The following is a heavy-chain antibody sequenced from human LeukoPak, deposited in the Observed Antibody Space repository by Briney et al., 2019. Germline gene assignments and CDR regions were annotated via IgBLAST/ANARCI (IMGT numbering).Heavy chain of an antibody. V-gene: IGHV3-23*01. CDR2: ISGSGGST. J-gene: IGHJ3*02. Sequence: GGSLRLSCAASGFAFSSYAMSWVRQAPGKGLEWVSAISGSGGSTYYADSVKGRFTISRDNSKNTLYLQMNSLRAEDTAVYYCAKSAACSSTSCAMGDAFDIWGQGTMVTVSS. CDR3: AKSAACSSTSCAMGDAFDI. CDR1: GFAFSSYA. D-gene: IGHD2-2*01.